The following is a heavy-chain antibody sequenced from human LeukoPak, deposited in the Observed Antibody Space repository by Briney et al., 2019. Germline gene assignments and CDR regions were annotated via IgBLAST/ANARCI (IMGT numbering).Heavy chain of an antibody. CDR1: GFTLSSYD. J-gene: IGHJ4*02. D-gene: IGHD5-24*01. V-gene: IGHV3-21*01. CDR2: ISPSGSYI. Sequence: GGSLRLSCAASGFTLSSYDMNWVRQAPGKGLEWVSSISPSGSYIYYADSVKGRFTISRDSSKNSLYLQMNSLRAEDTAVYYSVQKARDGPWYYFDCLVQGRMLTVSS. CDR3: VQKARDGPWYYFDC.